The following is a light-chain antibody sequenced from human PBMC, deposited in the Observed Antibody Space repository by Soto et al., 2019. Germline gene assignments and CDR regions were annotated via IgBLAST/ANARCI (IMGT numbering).Light chain of an antibody. V-gene: IGLV2-14*03. CDR2: DVN. J-gene: IGLJ2*01. CDR3: TAWTTSTTMI. Sequence: QSALTRPASVYGSPGQSITISSTGTRSDIGAYNFVSWYQQHPGEVPKLMLYDVNVRPSGVSNRFSGSKSGNTASLTISGLQAEDEADYYFTAWTTSTTMIFGGGTKVTV. CDR1: RSDIGAYNF.